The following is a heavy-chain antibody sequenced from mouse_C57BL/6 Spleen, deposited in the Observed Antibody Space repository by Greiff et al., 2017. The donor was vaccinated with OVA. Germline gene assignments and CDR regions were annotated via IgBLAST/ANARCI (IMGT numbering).Heavy chain of an antibody. D-gene: IGHD3-2*02. CDR2: IYPGSGST. CDR3: AREEAAQATGFAY. V-gene: IGHV1-55*01. J-gene: IGHJ3*01. Sequence: QVQLQQPGAELVKPGASVKMSCKASGYTFTSYWITWVKQRPGQGLEWIGDIYPGSGSTNYNEKFKSKATLTVDTSSNTAYMQLSSLTSEDSAVYYCAREEAAQATGFAYWGQGTLVTVSA. CDR1: GYTFTSYW.